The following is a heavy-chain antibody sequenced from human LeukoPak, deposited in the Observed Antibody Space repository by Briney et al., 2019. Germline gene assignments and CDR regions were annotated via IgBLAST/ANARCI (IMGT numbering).Heavy chain of an antibody. CDR1: GGSISSYY. CDR2: IYYSGST. J-gene: IGHJ6*03. V-gene: IGHV4-59*01. Sequence: SETLSLTCTVSGGSISSYYWSWIRQPPGKGLEWIGYIYYSGSTNYNPSLKSRVTISVDTSKNQFSLKLSSVTAADTAVYYCARDRSRGDYGDYQGYYYYMDVWGKGTTVTVSS. CDR3: ARDRSRGDYGDYQGYYYYMDV. D-gene: IGHD4-17*01.